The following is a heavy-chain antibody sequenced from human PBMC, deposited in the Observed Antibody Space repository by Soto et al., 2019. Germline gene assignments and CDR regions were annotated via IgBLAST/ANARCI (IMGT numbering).Heavy chain of an antibody. V-gene: IGHV1-69*08. Sequence: QVQLVQSGAEVKKPGSSVKVSCKASGGTFSSYTISWVRQAPGQGLEWMGRIIPILGIANYAQKFQGRVTITADKSTSTAYMELSSLRSDDTAVYYCAREGDCSSTSCYGGHYYYYMDVWGKGTTVTVSS. CDR3: AREGDCSSTSCYGGHYYYYMDV. J-gene: IGHJ6*03. D-gene: IGHD2-2*01. CDR1: GGTFSSYT. CDR2: IIPILGIA.